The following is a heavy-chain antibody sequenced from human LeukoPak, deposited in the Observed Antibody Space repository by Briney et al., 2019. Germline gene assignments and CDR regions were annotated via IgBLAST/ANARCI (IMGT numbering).Heavy chain of an antibody. J-gene: IGHJ6*03. Sequence: ASVKVSCKASGYTFTSYDINWVRQATGQGLEWMGWMNPNSGNTGYAQKFQGRVTMTRNTSISTAYMELSSLRSEDTAVYYCARRIAAAGRWFYYYYYMDVWGKGTTVTVSS. D-gene: IGHD6-13*01. CDR2: MNPNSGNT. CDR3: ARRIAAAGRWFYYYYYMDV. V-gene: IGHV1-8*01. CDR1: GYTFTSYD.